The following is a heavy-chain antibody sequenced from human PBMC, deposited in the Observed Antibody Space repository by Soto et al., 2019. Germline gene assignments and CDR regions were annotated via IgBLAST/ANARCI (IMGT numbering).Heavy chain of an antibody. J-gene: IGHJ6*03. Sequence: GGSLRLSCAASGFTFSDYYMSWIRQAPGKGLEWVSYISSSGSTIYYADSVKGRFTISRDNAKNSLYLQMNSLRAEDTAVYYCARDGGYGDLTLYYYYYMDVWGKGTTVTVSS. V-gene: IGHV3-11*01. CDR1: GFTFSDYY. CDR3: ARDGGYGDLTLYYYYYMDV. D-gene: IGHD4-17*01. CDR2: ISSSGSTI.